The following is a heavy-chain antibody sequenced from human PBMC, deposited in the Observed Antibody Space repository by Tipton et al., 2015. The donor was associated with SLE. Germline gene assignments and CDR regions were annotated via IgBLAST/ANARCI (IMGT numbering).Heavy chain of an antibody. D-gene: IGHD3-10*01. CDR2: INHSGST. J-gene: IGHJ4*02. V-gene: IGHV4-34*01. CDR3: ARGRGIHLFDY. Sequence: TLSLTCAVYGGSFSGYYWSWIRQPPGKGLEWIGEINHSGSTNYNPSLKSLLTISVDTSKNQFSLKLSSVTAADTAVYYCARGRGIHLFDYWGQGTPVTVAS. CDR1: GGSFSGYY.